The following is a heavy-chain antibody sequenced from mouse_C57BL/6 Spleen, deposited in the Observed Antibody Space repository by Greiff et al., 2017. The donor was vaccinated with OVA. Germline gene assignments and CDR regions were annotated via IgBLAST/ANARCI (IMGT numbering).Heavy chain of an antibody. J-gene: IGHJ1*03. D-gene: IGHD1-1*01. CDR3: TRRGYYGSSPWYFDV. V-gene: IGHV6-6*01. Sequence: EVQVVESGGGLVQPGGSMKLSCAASGFTFSDAWMDWVRQSPEKGLEWVAEIRNKANNHATYYAESVKGRFTISRDDSKSSVYLQMNSLRAEDTGIYYCTRRGYYGSSPWYFDVWGTGTTVTVSS. CDR2: IRNKANNHAT. CDR1: GFTFSDAW.